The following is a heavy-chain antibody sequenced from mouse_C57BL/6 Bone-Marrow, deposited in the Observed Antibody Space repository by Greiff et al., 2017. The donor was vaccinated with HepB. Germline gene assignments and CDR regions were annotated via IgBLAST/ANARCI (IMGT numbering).Heavy chain of an antibody. J-gene: IGHJ4*01. CDR3: ARESPTYYYGSTDAMDY. CDR1: GFSLTSYA. V-gene: IGHV2-9-1*01. CDR2: IWNGGGT. Sequence: QVQLQQSGPGLVAPSQSLSITCTVSGFSLTSYAISWVRQPPGKGLEWLGVIWNGGGTNYNSALKSRLSISKDNSKSQVFLKMNSLQTDDTARYYCARESPTYYYGSTDAMDYWGQGTSVTVSS. D-gene: IGHD1-1*01.